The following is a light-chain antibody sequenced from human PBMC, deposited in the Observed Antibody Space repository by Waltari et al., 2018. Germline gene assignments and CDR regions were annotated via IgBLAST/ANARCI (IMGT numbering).Light chain of an antibody. J-gene: IGKJ4*01. CDR2: LGS. Sequence: EIVLTQSPLSLPVTPGEPASISCRSSQSLLYSNGYNYLDWYLQKPGQSPQLLIYLGSNRASGVPDRFSGSGSGTDFTLKITRGEAEDVGVYYCMQALQTPLTFGGGTKVEIK. CDR1: QSLLYSNGYNY. V-gene: IGKV2-28*01. CDR3: MQALQTPLT.